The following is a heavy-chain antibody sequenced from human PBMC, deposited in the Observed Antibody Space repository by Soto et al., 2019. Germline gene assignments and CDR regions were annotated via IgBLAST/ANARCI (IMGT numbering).Heavy chain of an antibody. D-gene: IGHD1-7*01. CDR2: IWYDGSNK. CDR3: ARDGIGGTVFRGFCDY. CDR1: GSIFSGYG. Sequence: QKYLVESGGGVVQPGGSLRLSCVASGSIFSGYGMHWVRQAPGKGLEGVAVIWYDGSNKYYADSVKGRFTISRDNSKNMLYLESDSLRAEYTAVYYCARDGIGGTVFRGFCDYWGQGTLVTVSS. V-gene: IGHV3-33*01. J-gene: IGHJ4*02.